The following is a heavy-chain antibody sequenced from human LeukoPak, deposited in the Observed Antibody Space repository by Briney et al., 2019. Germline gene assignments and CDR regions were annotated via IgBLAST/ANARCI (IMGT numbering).Heavy chain of an antibody. Sequence: GGSLRVSCAASGCTFSSYWMSWVRQAPGKGLEWVANIKQDGSEKYYVDSVKGRFTISRDNAKNSLYLQMNSLRAEDTAVYYCARDGGGGYSYGNFDYWGQGTLVTVSS. CDR3: ARDGGGGYSYGNFDY. J-gene: IGHJ4*02. CDR1: GCTFSSYW. CDR2: IKQDGSEK. D-gene: IGHD5-18*01. V-gene: IGHV3-7*01.